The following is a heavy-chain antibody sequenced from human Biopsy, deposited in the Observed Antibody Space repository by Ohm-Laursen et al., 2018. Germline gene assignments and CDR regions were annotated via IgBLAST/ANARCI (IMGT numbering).Heavy chain of an antibody. CDR3: ARDYDTSGYYYVS. V-gene: IGHV4-39*01. CDR1: GGSISNNNYY. D-gene: IGHD3-22*01. Sequence: TLSLTCAVSGGSISNNNYYWGWIRQPPGKGLEWIGSIFYRGSTHYKPSLKSRVNISVDTSRNQFSLKLNSVTAADTAVYYCARDYDTSGYYYVSWGQGTLVTVSS. CDR2: IFYRGST. J-gene: IGHJ5*02.